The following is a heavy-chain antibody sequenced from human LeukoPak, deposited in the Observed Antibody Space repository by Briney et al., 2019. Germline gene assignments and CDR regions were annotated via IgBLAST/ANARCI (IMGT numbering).Heavy chain of an antibody. D-gene: IGHD4-17*01. CDR1: GGTFSSYA. Sequence: SVKVSCKASGGTFSSYAISWVRQAPGQGLEWMGGTIPIFGTANYAQKFQGRVTITADESTSTAYMELSSLRSEDTAVYYCARPDYAHEWYYFDYWGQGTLVTVSS. V-gene: IGHV1-69*13. CDR3: ARPDYAHEWYYFDY. J-gene: IGHJ4*02. CDR2: TIPIFGTA.